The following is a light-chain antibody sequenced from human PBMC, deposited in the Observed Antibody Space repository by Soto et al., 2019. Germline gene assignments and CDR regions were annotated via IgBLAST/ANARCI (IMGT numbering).Light chain of an antibody. CDR1: QSVSTY. CDR2: DVS. V-gene: IGKV3-11*01. Sequence: EIVLTQSPATLSLFPGERATLSCRASQSVSTYLAWYQQKPGQAPRLLIYDVSDRATGIPARFSGSGSETDFTLTISSLEPEDVAVYYCQQRTNWPRLTFGGGTKVEIK. CDR3: QQRTNWPRLT. J-gene: IGKJ4*01.